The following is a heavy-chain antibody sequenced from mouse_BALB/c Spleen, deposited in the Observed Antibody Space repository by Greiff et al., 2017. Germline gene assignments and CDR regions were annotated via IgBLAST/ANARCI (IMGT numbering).Heavy chain of an antibody. J-gene: IGHJ2*01. Sequence: EESGPGLVKPSQSLSLTCSVTGYSITSGYYWNWIRQFPGNKLEWMGYISYDGSNNYNPSLKNRISITRDTSKNQFFLKLNSVTTEDTATYYCARGYYGSSYFDYWGQGTTLTVSS. CDR3: ARGYYGSSYFDY. CDR2: ISYDGSN. CDR1: GYSITSGYY. D-gene: IGHD1-1*01. V-gene: IGHV3-6*02.